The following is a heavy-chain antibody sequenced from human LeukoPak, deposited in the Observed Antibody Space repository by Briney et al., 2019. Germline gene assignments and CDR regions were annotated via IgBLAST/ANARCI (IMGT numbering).Heavy chain of an antibody. CDR3: ARGRPVTSFDY. D-gene: IGHD4-17*01. CDR2: ISAYNGNT. Sequence: ASVKVSCKASGYTFTGYYMHWVRQAPGQGLEWMGWISAYNGNTNYAQKLQGRVTMTTDTSTSTAYMELRSLRSDDTAVYYCARGRPVTSFDYWGQGTLVTVSS. V-gene: IGHV1-18*04. J-gene: IGHJ4*02. CDR1: GYTFTGYY.